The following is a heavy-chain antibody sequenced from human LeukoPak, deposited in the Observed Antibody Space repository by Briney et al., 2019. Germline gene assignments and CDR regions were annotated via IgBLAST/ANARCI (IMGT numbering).Heavy chain of an antibody. CDR1: GFTFSSYA. Sequence: GGSLRLSCAASGFTFSSYAMHWVRQAPGKGLEWVAVISYDGSNKYYADSVKGRFTISRDNSKNTLYLQMNRLRAEDTAVYYCARAMWIQLWSFDYWGQGTLVTVSS. V-gene: IGHV3-30*04. CDR2: ISYDGSNK. J-gene: IGHJ4*02. CDR3: ARAMWIQLWSFDY. D-gene: IGHD5-18*01.